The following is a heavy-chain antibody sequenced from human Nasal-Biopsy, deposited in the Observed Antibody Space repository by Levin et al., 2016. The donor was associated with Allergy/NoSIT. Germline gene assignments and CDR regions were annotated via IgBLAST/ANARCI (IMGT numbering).Heavy chain of an antibody. CDR3: AKDEVVVVPWGLNLDA. CDR1: GFTFSSYV. CDR2: LSAGGSAT. D-gene: IGHD2-2*01. V-gene: IGHV3-23*01. Sequence: GGSLRLSCAASGFTFSSYVMSWVRQAPGEGLEWVSSLSAGGSATYYADSVKGRFAISRDNSDNTVSLQMKSLRAEDTAVYYYAKDEVVVVPWGLNLDAWGKGTTVTVSS. J-gene: IGHJ6*04.